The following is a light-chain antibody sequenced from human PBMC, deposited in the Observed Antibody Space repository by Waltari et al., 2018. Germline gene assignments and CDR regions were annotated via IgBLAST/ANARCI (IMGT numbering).Light chain of an antibody. J-gene: IGLJ3*02. CDR3: AAWDDSLNGWV. CDR2: NNN. CDR1: TSSIGSNV. V-gene: IGLV1-44*01. Sequence: QSLLTQPPSASGTPGQRVTISCSGSTSSIGSNVVNVYQQLPRTAPQPLIFNNNQRPSGVPDRFSGSKSGTSASLAISGLQSEDEADYYCAAWDDSLNGWVFGGGTKVTVL.